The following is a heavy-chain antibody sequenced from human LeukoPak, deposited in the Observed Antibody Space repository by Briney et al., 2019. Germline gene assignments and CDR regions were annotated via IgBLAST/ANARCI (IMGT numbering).Heavy chain of an antibody. D-gene: IGHD6-19*01. CDR1: GGSISSGDYY. J-gene: IGHJ3*02. Sequence: SETLSLTCTVSGGSISSGDYYWSWIRQPPGKGLEWIGYIYYSGSTYYNSSLKSRVTISVDTSKNQFSLKLSSVTAADTAVYYCARDLAGSAYDALDIWGQGTMVTVSS. CDR2: IYYSGST. V-gene: IGHV4-30-4*08. CDR3: ARDLAGSAYDALDI.